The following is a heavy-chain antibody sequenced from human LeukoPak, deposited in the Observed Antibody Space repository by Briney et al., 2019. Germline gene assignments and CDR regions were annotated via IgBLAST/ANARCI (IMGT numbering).Heavy chain of an antibody. V-gene: IGHV1-2*02. D-gene: IGHD3-16*02. CDR3: ARGLMITFGGVIVLDY. J-gene: IGHJ4*02. CDR1: GYTFTGYY. Sequence: ASVKVSCKASGYTFTGYYMHWVRQAPGQGLEWMGWINPNSGGTNYAQKFQGRVTMTRDTSISTAYMELSRLRSDDTAVYYCARGLMITFGGVIVLDYWGQGTLVTVSS. CDR2: INPNSGGT.